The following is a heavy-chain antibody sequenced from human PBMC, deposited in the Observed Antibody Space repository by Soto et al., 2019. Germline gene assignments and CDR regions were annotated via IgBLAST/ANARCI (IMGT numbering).Heavy chain of an antibody. CDR1: GLTFSSYS. Sequence: EVQLVESGGGLVQRGGSLRLSCAASGLTFSSYSMNWVRQAPGKGLEWVSYISSSSSTIYYADSVKGRFTISRDNAKNSLFLEMDGLSAECTAVDCGAFGEESRYDDNGMDVW. CDR3: AFGEESRYDDNGMDV. D-gene: IGHD3-10*01. V-gene: IGHV3-48*01. J-gene: IGHJ6*01. CDR2: ISSSSSTI.